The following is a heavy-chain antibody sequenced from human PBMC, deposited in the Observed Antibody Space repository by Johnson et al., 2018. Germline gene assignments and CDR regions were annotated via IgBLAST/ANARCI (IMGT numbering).Heavy chain of an antibody. Sequence: EVQLLETGGGLVQPGGTLRISCAASGFSFGSYSMSWVRQAPGTGLEWLSYISSSSSSIYYADSVKGRFTVSRDNAKNSLLLQMNSLRAEDTAVYYCARVISFFYYYMDVWGKGTTVTVSS. CDR2: ISSSSSSI. CDR3: ARVISFFYYYMDV. V-gene: IGHV3-48*01. CDR1: GFSFGSYS. D-gene: IGHD3-3*02. J-gene: IGHJ6*03.